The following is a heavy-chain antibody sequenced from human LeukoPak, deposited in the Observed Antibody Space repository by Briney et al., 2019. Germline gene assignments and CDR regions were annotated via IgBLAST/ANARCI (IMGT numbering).Heavy chain of an antibody. D-gene: IGHD3-10*01. CDR2: IYYSGST. CDR3: ARGRGGSGSYYYFDY. V-gene: IGHV4-59*01. Sequence: SETPSLTCTVSGGSISSYYWSWIRQPPGKGLEWIGYIYYSGSTNYNPSLKSRVTISVDTSKNQFSLKLSSVTAADTAVYYCARGRGGSGSYYYFDYWGQGTLVTVSS. J-gene: IGHJ4*02. CDR1: GGSISSYY.